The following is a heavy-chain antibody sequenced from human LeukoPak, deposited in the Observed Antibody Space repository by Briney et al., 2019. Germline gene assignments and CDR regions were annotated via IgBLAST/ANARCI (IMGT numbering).Heavy chain of an antibody. V-gene: IGHV3-23*01. J-gene: IGHJ4*02. Sequence: GGSLRLSCAASGFTFSSYAMSWIRQAPGKGLEWVSAISGSGGSTYYADSVKGRFTISRDNSKNTLYLQMNSPRAEDTAVYYCAKDQGFGELLALYFDYWGQGTLVTVSS. CDR1: GFTFSSYA. CDR3: AKDQGFGELLALYFDY. D-gene: IGHD3-10*01. CDR2: ISGSGGST.